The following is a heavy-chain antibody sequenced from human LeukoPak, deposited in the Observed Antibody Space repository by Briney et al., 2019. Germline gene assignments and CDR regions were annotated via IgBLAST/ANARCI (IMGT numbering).Heavy chain of an antibody. CDR1: GRSISSYY. Sequence: SGTLSLTCTVSGRSISSYYWSWLRQPPGKGLEWIGYIYYSGSTNYNPSLKSRVTISVDTSKNQFSLKLSSVTAADTAVYYCARGPGVYYYDSSGYFYYWGQEALVTVAS. J-gene: IGHJ4*02. CDR3: ARGPGVYYYDSSGYFYY. D-gene: IGHD3-22*01. CDR2: IYYSGST. V-gene: IGHV4-59*01.